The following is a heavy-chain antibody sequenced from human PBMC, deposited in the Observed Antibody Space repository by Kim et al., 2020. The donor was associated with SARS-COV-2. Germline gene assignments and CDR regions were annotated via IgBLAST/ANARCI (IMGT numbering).Heavy chain of an antibody. CDR3: ANRYSTNWGHFEY. CDR1: GLTFSTYG. V-gene: IGHV3-23*01. J-gene: IGHJ4*02. Sequence: GGSLRLSCEASGLTFSTYGMGWVRQAPGKGLEWVSAIDAGGRSTFYADSVRGRFTISRDDSKNTLYLQMSSLRPEDTAVFYCANRYSTNWGHFEYWGQGTLVTVSS. D-gene: IGHD7-27*01. CDR2: IDAGGRST.